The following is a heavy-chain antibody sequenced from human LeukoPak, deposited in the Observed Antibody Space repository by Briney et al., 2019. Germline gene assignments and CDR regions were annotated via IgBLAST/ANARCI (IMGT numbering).Heavy chain of an antibody. J-gene: IGHJ4*02. Sequence: SQTLSLTCAISGDSVSSNSAAWNWIRQSPSRGLEWLGRTYYRSKWYNDYAVSVKSRITINPDTSKNQFSLQLNSVTPEDTAVYYCARDWYSSSWYGGNYFDYWGQGTLVTVSS. D-gene: IGHD6-13*01. CDR2: TYYRSKWYN. CDR1: GDSVSSNSAA. CDR3: ARDWYSSSWYGGNYFDY. V-gene: IGHV6-1*01.